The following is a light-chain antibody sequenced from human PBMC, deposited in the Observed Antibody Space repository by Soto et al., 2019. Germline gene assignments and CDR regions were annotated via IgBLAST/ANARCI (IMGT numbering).Light chain of an antibody. J-gene: IGKJ4*01. CDR1: QSVTHNH. Sequence: EIVLTQSPGTLSLSPGERATLSCRASQSVTHNHLAWYQQKRGQAPRLLIYIASARATGLPGRFSGSGSGTDFTLTISRLEPEDFAVYYCQQYGSSPLTFGGVTKVEIK. V-gene: IGKV3-20*01. CDR2: IAS. CDR3: QQYGSSPLT.